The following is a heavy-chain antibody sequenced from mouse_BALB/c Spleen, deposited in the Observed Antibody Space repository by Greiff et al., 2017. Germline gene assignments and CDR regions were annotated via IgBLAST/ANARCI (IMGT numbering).Heavy chain of an antibody. V-gene: IGHV3-6*02. CDR3: ARNYGSTYAMDY. Sequence: EVQLQQSGPGLVKPSQSLSLTCSVTGYSITSGYFWNWIRQFPGNKLEWMGYISYDGSNNYNPSLKNRISITRYTSKNQFFLKFNSVTTEDTATYNCARNYGSTYAMDYWGQGTSVTVSS. D-gene: IGHD1-1*01. CDR1: GYSITSGYF. J-gene: IGHJ4*01. CDR2: ISYDGSN.